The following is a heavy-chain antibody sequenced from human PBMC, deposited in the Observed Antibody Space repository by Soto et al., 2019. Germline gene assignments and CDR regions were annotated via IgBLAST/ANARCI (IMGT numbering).Heavy chain of an antibody. CDR2: IYTSGST. CDR3: ARDSTIFGVVIPFDP. D-gene: IGHD3-3*01. J-gene: IGHJ5*02. CDR1: GGSISSYY. Sequence: SETLSLTCTVSGGSISSYYWSWIRQPAGKGLEWIGRIYTSGSTNYNPSLKSRVTMSVDTSKNQFSLKLSSVTAADTAVYYCARDSTIFGVVIPFDPWGQGTLVTVSS. V-gene: IGHV4-4*07.